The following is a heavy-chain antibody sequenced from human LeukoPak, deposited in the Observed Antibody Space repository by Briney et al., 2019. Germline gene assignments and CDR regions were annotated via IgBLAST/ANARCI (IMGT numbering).Heavy chain of an antibody. CDR3: VRSSGWPGY. Sequence: PGGSLRLSCAASGFTLSSYWMHWVRQAPGEGLVWVSRINSDGSNINYADSVKGQFTISRDNAKNTLYLQMNSLRVEDTAVYYCVRSSGWPGYWGQGTMVTVSS. CDR2: INSDGSNI. D-gene: IGHD6-19*01. V-gene: IGHV3-74*01. J-gene: IGHJ4*02. CDR1: GFTLSSYW.